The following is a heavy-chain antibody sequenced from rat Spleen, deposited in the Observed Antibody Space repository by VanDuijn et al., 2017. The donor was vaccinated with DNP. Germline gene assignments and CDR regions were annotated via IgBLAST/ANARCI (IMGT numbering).Heavy chain of an antibody. CDR2: IINSGGST. Sequence: EVQLVETGGGLVQPGRSLRLSCPASGFTFSNYGMAWVRQAPTKGLEWVASIINSGGSTYYRDSVKGRFTISRDNAKSTLYLQMDSLRSEDTATYYCATRTDWGPGTMVTVSS. CDR3: ATRTD. J-gene: IGHJ1*01. V-gene: IGHV5S13*01. CDR1: GFTFSNYG. D-gene: IGHD1-11*01.